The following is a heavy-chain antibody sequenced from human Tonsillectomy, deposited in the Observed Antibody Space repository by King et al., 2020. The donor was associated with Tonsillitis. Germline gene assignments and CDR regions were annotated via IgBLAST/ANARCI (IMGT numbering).Heavy chain of an antibody. CDR1: VFIFINYG. Sequence: VQLVESGGGLVQPGGSLRLSCAAPVFIFINYGMNWFRKAPGKGLEGFSYIRNNSNTIYYAASVKGRFTISRDNAKNSLFLQMNSLRAEDTAIYYCARDTSFDWYFDLWGRGTLVTVSS. CDR2: IRNNSNTI. J-gene: IGHJ2*01. V-gene: IGHV3-48*04. CDR3: ARDTSFDWYFDL.